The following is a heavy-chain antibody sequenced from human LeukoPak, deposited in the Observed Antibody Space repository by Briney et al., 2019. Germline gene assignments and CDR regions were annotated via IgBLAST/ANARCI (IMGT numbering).Heavy chain of an antibody. CDR3: ATPDYGDYVVDY. J-gene: IGHJ4*02. CDR1: GDSISSSTYY. V-gene: IGHV4-39*01. Sequence: PSETLSLTCTVSGDSISSSTYYWGWIRQPPGKGLEWIGRIYYTGNTYYNPSLKSRVTILVDTSKNQFSLKLSSVTAADTAVYYCATPDYGDYVVDYWGQGTLVTVSS. D-gene: IGHD4-17*01. CDR2: IYYTGNT.